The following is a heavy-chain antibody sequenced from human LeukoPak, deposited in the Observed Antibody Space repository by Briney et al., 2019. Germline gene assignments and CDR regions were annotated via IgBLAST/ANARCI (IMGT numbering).Heavy chain of an antibody. CDR1: GDSVSINSAA. CDR3: ARGTYYDFWSGYQLYYYYYMDV. D-gene: IGHD3-3*01. CDR2: TYYRSKWYN. Sequence: SQTLSLTFAISGDSVSINSAAWNWVRQSPSRGLEWLGSTYYRSKWYNDYAVSVKRRITINPDTSKNQFSLQLNSVPPEDTAVYYCARGTYYDFWSGYQLYYYYYMDVWGKGTTVTVSS. J-gene: IGHJ6*03. V-gene: IGHV6-1*01.